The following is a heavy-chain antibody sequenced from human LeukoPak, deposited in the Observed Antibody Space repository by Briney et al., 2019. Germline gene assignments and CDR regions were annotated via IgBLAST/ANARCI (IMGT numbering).Heavy chain of an antibody. Sequence: PSETLSLTCTVSGGSISSGSYFWTWIRQPAGKRLEWIGRINTSGSTNYNPSLKSRVTISVDTSKNQFSLNLSSVTAADTAVFFCAREGYTSSWYSGYYYFDYWGQGTLVTVSS. D-gene: IGHD6-13*01. CDR2: INTSGST. CDR3: AREGYTSSWYSGYYYFDY. J-gene: IGHJ4*02. CDR1: GGSISSGSYF. V-gene: IGHV4-61*02.